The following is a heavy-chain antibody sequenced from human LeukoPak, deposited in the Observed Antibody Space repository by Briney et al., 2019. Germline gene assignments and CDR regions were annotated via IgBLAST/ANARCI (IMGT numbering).Heavy chain of an antibody. CDR1: GGSFSGYY. CDR2: IYDTGST. D-gene: IGHD3-3*01. V-gene: IGHV4-34*01. J-gene: IGHJ4*02. CDR3: QSRFLEWLLDY. Sequence: SETLSLTCAVYGGSFSGYYWSWIRQPPGKGLEWIGSIYDTGSTFYNPSLKSRVIISVDTSKNQFSLKLSSVTAADTAVYYCQSRFLEWLLDYWGQGTLLTVSS.